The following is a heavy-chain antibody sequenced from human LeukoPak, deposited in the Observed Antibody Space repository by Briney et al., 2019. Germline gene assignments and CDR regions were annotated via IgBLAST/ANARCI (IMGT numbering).Heavy chain of an antibody. CDR3: ARVGPRLKLNDAFDI. J-gene: IGHJ3*02. D-gene: IGHD1-7*01. V-gene: IGHV1-3*01. Sequence: DSVKVSCKASGYTFTSYVMHWVRQAPGQRLEWMGWINAGNGNTKYSQEFQGRVTMTTDTSTSTAYMELRSLRSDDTAVYYCARVGPRLKLNDAFDIWGQGTMVTVSS. CDR1: GYTFTSYV. CDR2: INAGNGNT.